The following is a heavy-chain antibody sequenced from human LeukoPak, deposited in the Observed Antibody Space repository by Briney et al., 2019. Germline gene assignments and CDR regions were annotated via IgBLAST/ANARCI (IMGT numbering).Heavy chain of an antibody. V-gene: IGHV3-23*01. CDR1: GFTFSNYA. CDR2: ISGGGAST. J-gene: IGHJ3*02. CDR3: AKVLSRWNDEDAFDI. Sequence: GGSLRLSCAASGFTFSNYAMTWVRQAPGKGLEWVSAISGGGASTFYADSVKGRFTISRDNSKNSLYLQMNSLRTEDTALYYCAKVLSRWNDEDAFDIWGQGTMVTVSS. D-gene: IGHD1-1*01.